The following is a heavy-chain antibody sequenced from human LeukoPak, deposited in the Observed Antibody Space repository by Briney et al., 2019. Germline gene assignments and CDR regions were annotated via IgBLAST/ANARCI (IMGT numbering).Heavy chain of an antibody. V-gene: IGHV4-39*01. J-gene: IGHJ4*02. D-gene: IGHD3-16*02. CDR3: ARQATGEGELSDY. CDR2: IYYSGST. Sequence: SETLSLTCTVSGGSISSSSYYWGWTRRPPGKGLEWIGSIYYSGSTYYNPSLKSRVTISVDTSKNQFSLKLSSVTAADTAVYYCARQATGEGELSDYWGQGTLVTVSS. CDR1: GGSISSSSYY.